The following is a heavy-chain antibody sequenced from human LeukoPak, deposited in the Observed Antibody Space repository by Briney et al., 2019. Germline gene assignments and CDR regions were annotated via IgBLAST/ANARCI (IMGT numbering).Heavy chain of an antibody. CDR2: ISAYNGNT. CDR3: ARGDTLAPGGWYLDNWFDP. D-gene: IGHD6-19*01. Sequence: ASVKVSCKASGYTFTSYGISWVRQAPGQGLEWMGWISAYNGNTNYAQKLQGRVTMTTDTSTSTAYMELRSLRSDDTAVYYCARGDTLAPGGWYLDNWFDPWGQGTLVTVSS. CDR1: GYTFTSYG. V-gene: IGHV1-18*04. J-gene: IGHJ5*02.